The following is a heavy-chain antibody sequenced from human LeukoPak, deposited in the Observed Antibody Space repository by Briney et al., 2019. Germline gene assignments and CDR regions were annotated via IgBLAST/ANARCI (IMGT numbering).Heavy chain of an antibody. J-gene: IGHJ4*02. CDR3: ARGAYQWEPPLPQDFDY. CDR1: GFTFSSYS. Sequence: GGSLRLSCAASGFTFSSYSMNWVRQAPGKGLEWVSSISSSSSYIYYADSVKGRFTISRDNAKNSLYLQMNSLRAEDTAVYYCARGAYQWEPPLPQDFDYWGQGTLVTVSS. D-gene: IGHD1-26*01. CDR2: ISSSSSYI. V-gene: IGHV3-21*01.